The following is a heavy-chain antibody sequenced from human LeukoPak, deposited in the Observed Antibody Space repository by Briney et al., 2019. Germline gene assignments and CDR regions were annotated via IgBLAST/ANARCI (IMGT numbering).Heavy chain of an antibody. CDR2: MNPKTGNT. D-gene: IGHD3-9*01. CDR3: ARAHFDWLLLPYYYGMDV. Sequence: GASVKVSCKASGYTFTNFDINWVRQATGQRLEWMGWMNPKTGNTGSAQKLQGRVTISGNTSISTAYMELSSLRSEDTAVYYCARAHFDWLLLPYYYGMDVWGQGTTVTVSS. V-gene: IGHV1-8*01. CDR1: GYTFTNFD. J-gene: IGHJ6*02.